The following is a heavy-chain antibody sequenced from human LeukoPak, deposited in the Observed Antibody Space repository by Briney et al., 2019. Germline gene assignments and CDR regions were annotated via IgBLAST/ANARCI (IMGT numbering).Heavy chain of an antibody. CDR1: GFTFSSSE. CDR3: ARDPGYSTSYYTGD. Sequence: GGSLRLSCAASGFTFSSSEMNWVRQAPGKGLEWVSYISSGGNPIYYADSVKGRFTISRDNAKNSLYLQMNSLRAEDTAVYYCARDPGYSTSYYTGDWGQGTLVTVSS. D-gene: IGHD6-13*01. CDR2: ISSGGNPI. J-gene: IGHJ4*02. V-gene: IGHV3-48*03.